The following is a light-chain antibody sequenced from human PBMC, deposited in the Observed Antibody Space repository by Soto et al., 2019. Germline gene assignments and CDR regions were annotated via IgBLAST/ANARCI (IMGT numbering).Light chain of an antibody. CDR3: QQYNNWPPWT. Sequence: EIVLTQSPGTLSLSPGERATLSCRASQSVSSYLAWYQHKPGQAPRLLIYGASTRATGIPARFSGSGSGTEFTLTISSLQSEDFAVYYCQQYNNWPPWTFGQGTKVDIK. V-gene: IGKV3-15*01. CDR1: QSVSSY. J-gene: IGKJ1*01. CDR2: GAS.